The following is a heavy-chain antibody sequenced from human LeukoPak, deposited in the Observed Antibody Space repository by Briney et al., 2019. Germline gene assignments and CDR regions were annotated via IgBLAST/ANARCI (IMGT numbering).Heavy chain of an antibody. CDR3: ARAQLRYFDWSLSPNLDRFDY. V-gene: IGHV3-11*04. J-gene: IGHJ4*02. CDR2: ISSGGGTK. CDR1: GFTFRDYY. D-gene: IGHD3-9*01. Sequence: GGSLRLSCAASGFTFRDYYMTWIRQSPGRGLEWVSYISSGGGTKNYAESVKGRCTISMDDAKKSLYLQMNSLRAEDTAVYYCARAQLRYFDWSLSPNLDRFDYWGQGELVSVSS.